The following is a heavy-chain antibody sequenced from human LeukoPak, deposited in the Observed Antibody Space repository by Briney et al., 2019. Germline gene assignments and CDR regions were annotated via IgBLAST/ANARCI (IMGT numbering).Heavy chain of an antibody. Sequence: GGSLRLSCAVSGITLSNYGMSWVRQAPGKGLEWVAGISDSGGSTSYTDSVKGRFTISRDNPKNTLYLQMNSLRAEDTAVYFCAKRGVVIRVILVGFHKAAYYFDSWGQGALVTVSS. D-gene: IGHD3-22*01. J-gene: IGHJ4*02. CDR2: ISDSGGST. V-gene: IGHV3-23*01. CDR3: AKRGVVIRVILVGFHKAAYYFDS. CDR1: GITLSNYG.